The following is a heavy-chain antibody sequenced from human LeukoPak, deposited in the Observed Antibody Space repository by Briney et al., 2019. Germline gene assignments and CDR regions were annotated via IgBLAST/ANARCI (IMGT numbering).Heavy chain of an antibody. CDR3: ARDYLVVAATFNWFDP. CDR2: INHSGST. Sequence: PSETLSLTCAVYGGSFSGYYWSWIRQPPGKGLEWIGEINHSGSTNYNPSLKSRVTISVDTSKNQFSLKLSSVTAADTAVYYCARDYLVVAATFNWFDPWGQGTLVTVSS. CDR1: GGSFSGYY. V-gene: IGHV4-34*01. J-gene: IGHJ5*02. D-gene: IGHD2-15*01.